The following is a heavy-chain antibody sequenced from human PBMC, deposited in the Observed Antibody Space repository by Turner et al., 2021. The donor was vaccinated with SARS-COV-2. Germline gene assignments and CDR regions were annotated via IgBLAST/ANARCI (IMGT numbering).Heavy chain of an antibody. CDR3: ARRSSRLGNWYFDL. J-gene: IGHJ2*01. Sequence: QLQLQESGPGLVKPSETLSLTCTVPGGSISSSSYYWGWSRQPPGKGLEWIGSMYYSGSTYYNPSLKSRVTISVDTSKNQFSLKLSSVTAADTAVYYCARRSSRLGNWYFDLWGRGTLVTVSS. V-gene: IGHV4-39*01. CDR1: GGSISSSSYY. CDR2: MYYSGST. D-gene: IGHD2-15*01.